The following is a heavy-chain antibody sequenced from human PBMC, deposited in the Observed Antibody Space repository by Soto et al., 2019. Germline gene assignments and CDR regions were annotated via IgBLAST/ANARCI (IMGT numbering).Heavy chain of an antibody. V-gene: IGHV4-59*08. CDR2: IYYSGST. CDR1: GGSISSYY. Sequence: SETLSLTCTVSGGSISSYYWSWIRQPPGKGLEWIGCIYYSGSTNYNPSLKSRVTISVDTSKNQFSLKLSSVTAADTAVYYCARSEWAAAVYYFDYWGQGTLVTVSS. CDR3: ARSEWAAAVYYFDY. J-gene: IGHJ4*02. D-gene: IGHD6-13*01.